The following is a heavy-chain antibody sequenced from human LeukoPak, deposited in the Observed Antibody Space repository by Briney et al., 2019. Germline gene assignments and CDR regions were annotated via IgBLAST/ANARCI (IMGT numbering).Heavy chain of an antibody. V-gene: IGHV3-30*04. CDR1: GFTFSSYA. CDR2: ISYDGSNK. CDR3: ARGRGITMVRGSPPFDY. D-gene: IGHD3-10*01. Sequence: GRSLRLSCAASGFTFSSYAMHWVRQAPGKGLEWVAVISYDGSNKYYADSVKGRFTISRDNSKNTLYLQMNSLRAEDTAVYYCARGRGITMVRGSPPFDYWGQGTLVTVSS. J-gene: IGHJ4*02.